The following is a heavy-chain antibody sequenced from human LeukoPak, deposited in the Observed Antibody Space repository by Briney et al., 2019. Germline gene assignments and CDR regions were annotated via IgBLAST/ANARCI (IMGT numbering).Heavy chain of an antibody. J-gene: IGHJ4*02. Sequence: GASVKVSCKASGGTFSSYAISWVRQAPGQGLEWMGGIIPIFGTANYAQKFQGRVAITADESTSTAYMELSSLRSEDTAVYYCARVWYYYDSSGYYDYWGQGTLVTVSS. CDR2: IIPIFGTA. CDR3: ARVWYYYDSSGYYDY. CDR1: GGTFSSYA. V-gene: IGHV1-69*13. D-gene: IGHD3-22*01.